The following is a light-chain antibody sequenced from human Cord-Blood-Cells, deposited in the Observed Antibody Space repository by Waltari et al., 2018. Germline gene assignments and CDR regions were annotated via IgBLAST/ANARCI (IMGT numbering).Light chain of an antibody. Sequence: QSALTQPASVSGSPGQSITISCPGPSSDVGGSNYVSWYQQHPGKAPKLMIYDVSKRPSGVSNRFSGSKSGNTASLTISGLQAEDEADYYCSSYTSSSTWVFGGGTKLTVL. CDR1: SSDVGGSNY. CDR3: SSYTSSSTWV. CDR2: DVS. J-gene: IGLJ3*02. V-gene: IGLV2-14*01.